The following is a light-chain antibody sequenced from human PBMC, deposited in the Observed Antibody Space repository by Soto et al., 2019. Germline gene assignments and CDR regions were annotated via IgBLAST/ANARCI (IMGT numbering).Light chain of an antibody. J-gene: IGKJ1*01. CDR1: QGFSNY. V-gene: IGKV1-27*01. CDR3: QKYNGARWT. Sequence: DIQMTQSPSSLSGSVGDRVTITCRASQGFSNYLAWYQQKPGKVPKLLIYAASSLQSGVPSRFSGSGSGTDFTLTITSLQPEDVATYYCQKYNGARWTFGQGTKVEIK. CDR2: AAS.